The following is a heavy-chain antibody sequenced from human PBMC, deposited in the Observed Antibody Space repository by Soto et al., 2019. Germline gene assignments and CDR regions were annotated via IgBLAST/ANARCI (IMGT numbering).Heavy chain of an antibody. Sequence: QVQLQESGPGLVKPSQTLSLTCTVSGGSISSGDYYWSWIRQPPGKGLEWIVYIYYSGSTYYNPSLKSRFTLSVDTSKNQFSLKLSSVTAADTAVYYCAREPFMTWVAFHIWGQGTMVTVSS. CDR2: IYYSGST. V-gene: IGHV4-30-4*01. J-gene: IGHJ3*02. D-gene: IGHD3-16*01. CDR3: AREPFMTWVAFHI. CDR1: GGSISSGDYY.